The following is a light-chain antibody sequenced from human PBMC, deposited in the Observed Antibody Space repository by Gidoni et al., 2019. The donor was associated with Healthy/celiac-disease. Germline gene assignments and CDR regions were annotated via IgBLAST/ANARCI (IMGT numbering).Light chain of an antibody. CDR2: GAS. V-gene: IGKV3-20*01. CDR1: QSGSSSY. Sequence: VLPQSPGTLSLSPGQSAPLSCRASQSGSSSYLAWYQQKPGQAPRLLIYGASSRATGIPDRFSGSGSGTDFTLTISRLEPEDFAVYYCQQYGSSPRTFGQGTKVEIK. CDR3: QQYGSSPRT. J-gene: IGKJ1*01.